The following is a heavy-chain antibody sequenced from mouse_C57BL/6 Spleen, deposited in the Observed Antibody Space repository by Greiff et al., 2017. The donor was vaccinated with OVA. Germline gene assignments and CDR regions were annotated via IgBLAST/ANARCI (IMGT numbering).Heavy chain of an antibody. V-gene: IGHV1-31*01. CDR1: GFSFTGYY. CDR2: IYPCSSVS. CDR3: ARGELANFDY. J-gene: IGHJ2*01. Sequence: DVQLQESGPELVKPGASVKISCKASGFSFTGYYMHWVKQSHGNILDWIGYIYPCSSVSCYNQKFKGKATLTVDKSSSTAYMVLRSLTSEDSAVYYCARGELANFDYWGQGTTLTVSS. D-gene: IGHD4-1*01.